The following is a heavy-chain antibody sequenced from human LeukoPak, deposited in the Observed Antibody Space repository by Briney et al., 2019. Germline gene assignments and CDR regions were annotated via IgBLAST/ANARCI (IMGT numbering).Heavy chain of an antibody. V-gene: IGHV4-31*03. CDR3: RVTGSRVYDSSGYYYDYFDY. CDR2: IYYSGSP. CDR1: GGSVSSGGYY. J-gene: IGHJ4*02. Sequence: SQTLSLTCTVSGGSVSSGGYYWSWIRQHPGKGLEWLGYIYYSGSPYYNLSLKSRGTMSLDTSKNQFSLKLSSVTAADTPVYYCRVTGSRVYDSSGYYYDYFDYWGQGTLVTVSS. D-gene: IGHD3-22*01.